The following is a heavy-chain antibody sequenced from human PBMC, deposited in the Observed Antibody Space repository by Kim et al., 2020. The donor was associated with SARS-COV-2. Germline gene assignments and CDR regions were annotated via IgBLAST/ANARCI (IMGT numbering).Heavy chain of an antibody. D-gene: IGHD6-19*01. V-gene: IGHV1-46*03. CDR1: GYTFTSYY. J-gene: IGHJ4*02. CDR2: INPSGGST. CDR3: AGIAVAGDTNY. Sequence: ASVKVSCKASGYTFTSYYMHWVRQAPGQGLEWMGIINPSGGSTSYAQKFQGRVTMTRDRSTSTVYMELSSLRSEDTAVYYCAGIAVAGDTNYWGQGTLVTVSS.